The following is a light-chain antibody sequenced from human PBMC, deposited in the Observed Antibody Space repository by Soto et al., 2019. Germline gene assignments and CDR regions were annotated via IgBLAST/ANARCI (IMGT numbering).Light chain of an antibody. CDR2: GNS. CDR3: QSYDSSLSGSV. CDR1: SSNIGAGYD. J-gene: IGLJ3*02. Sequence: QSVLTQPPSVSGAPGQRVTISCTGSSSNIGAGYDVHWYQQLPGTAPKLLIYGNSNRPSGVPDRFSGSKSGTSASLAITGLXAEDEADXYCQSYDSSLSGSVFGGGTKLPS. V-gene: IGLV1-40*01.